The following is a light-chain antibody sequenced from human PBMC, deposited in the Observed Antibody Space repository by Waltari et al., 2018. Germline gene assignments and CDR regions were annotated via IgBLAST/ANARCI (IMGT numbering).Light chain of an antibody. Sequence: AIRMTQSPSSFSASTGDRVTITCRASKGISSYLAWYQQKPGKAPKLLIYAAYTLQSGVPSRFRGSGSGTDFTLTISCLQSEDFSTYYCQQYYSYPTGFGQGTRLEIK. CDR3: QQYYSYPTG. CDR1: KGISSY. J-gene: IGKJ5*01. V-gene: IGKV1-8*01. CDR2: AAY.